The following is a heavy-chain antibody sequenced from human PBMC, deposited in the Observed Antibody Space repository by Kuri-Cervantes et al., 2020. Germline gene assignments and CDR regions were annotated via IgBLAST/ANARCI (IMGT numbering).Heavy chain of an antibody. D-gene: IGHD3-3*01. CDR3: ARAQAITIFGVAYYYYYYMDV. CDR2: IKQDGSEK. V-gene: IGHV3-7*01. J-gene: IGHJ6*03. CDR1: GFTFSSYW. Sequence: GESLKISCAASGFTFSSYWMSWVRQAPGKGLEWVANIKQDGSEKYYVDSVKGRFTISRDNAKNSLYLQMNSLRAEDTAVYYCARAQAITIFGVAYYYYYYMDVWGKGTTVTVSS.